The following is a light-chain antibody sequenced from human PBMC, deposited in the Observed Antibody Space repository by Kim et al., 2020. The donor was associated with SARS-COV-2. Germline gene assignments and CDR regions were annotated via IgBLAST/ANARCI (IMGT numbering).Light chain of an antibody. CDR2: AAS. CDR1: QGSRSY. V-gene: IGKV1-9*01. Sequence: IQLTQSPSSLSASVGDRVTITCRASQGSRSYVAWYQQKPGKAPKLLIYAASTLHSGVPSRFSGRGSGTDFTLTITNLQPEDFATYYCEQLVTPACTFGPGAKV. CDR3: EQLVTPACT. J-gene: IGKJ1*01.